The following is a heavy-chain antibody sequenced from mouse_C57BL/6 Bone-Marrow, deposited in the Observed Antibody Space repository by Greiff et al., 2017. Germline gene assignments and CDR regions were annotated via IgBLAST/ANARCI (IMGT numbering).Heavy chain of an antibody. J-gene: IGHJ3*01. Sequence: DVQLQESGGGLVQPGGSLKLSCAASGFTFSDYGMAWVRQAPRKGPEWVAFISNLAYSIYYADTVTGRFTISRENAKNTLYLEMSSLRSEDTAMYYCARRDYSNPFAYWGQGTLVTVSA. D-gene: IGHD2-5*01. V-gene: IGHV5-15*04. CDR1: GFTFSDYG. CDR3: ARRDYSNPFAY. CDR2: ISNLAYSI.